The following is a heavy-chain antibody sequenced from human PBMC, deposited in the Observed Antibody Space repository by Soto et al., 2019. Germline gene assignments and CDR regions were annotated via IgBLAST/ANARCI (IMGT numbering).Heavy chain of an antibody. CDR2: ISTTIFTI. CDR3: ARDRCYDGTCYSASDS. V-gene: IGHV3-48*02. J-gene: IGHJ5*01. Sequence: GVALILSCAASCFSFITYNMEWVRQSPGKGPDWIAYISTTIFTIYYADSVKGRFTISRDNDRNSLYLEMNSLRDEDTAVYYCARDRCYDGTCYSASDSWGQGTLVTVSS. D-gene: IGHD2-15*01. CDR1: CFSFITYN.